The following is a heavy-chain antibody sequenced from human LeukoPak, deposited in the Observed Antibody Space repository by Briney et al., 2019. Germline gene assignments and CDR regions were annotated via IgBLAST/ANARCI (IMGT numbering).Heavy chain of an antibody. J-gene: IGHJ4*02. D-gene: IGHD3-22*01. CDR2: ISAYNGNT. CDR1: GYTFTSYG. Sequence: ASVKVSCKASGYTFTSYGISWVRQAPGQGLEWMGWISAYNGNTNYAQKLQGRVTMTTDTSTSTAYMELRSLRSDDTAVYYCARGSSSSGYYYVPRYYFDYWGQGTLVTVSS. V-gene: IGHV1-18*01. CDR3: ARGSSSSGYYYVPRYYFDY.